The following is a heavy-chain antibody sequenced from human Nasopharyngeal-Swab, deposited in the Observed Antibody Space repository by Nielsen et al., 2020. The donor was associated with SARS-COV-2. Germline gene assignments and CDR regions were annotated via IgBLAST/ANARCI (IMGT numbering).Heavy chain of an antibody. D-gene: IGHD3-16*02. CDR1: AGTFTSYY. J-gene: IGHJ6*02. V-gene: IGHV1-46*01. Sequence: VFCHDCAGTFTSYYMHWVRQPPGQGLEWMGIINPSGGSTSYAQKFQGRVTMTRDTSTSTVYMELSSLRSEDTAVYYCARDGFWGLRLGELSLYLAGMDAWGQGTTVTVSS. CDR3: ARDGFWGLRLGELSLYLAGMDA. CDR2: INPSGGST.